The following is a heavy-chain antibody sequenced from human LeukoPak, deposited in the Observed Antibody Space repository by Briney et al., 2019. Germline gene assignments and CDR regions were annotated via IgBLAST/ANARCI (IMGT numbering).Heavy chain of an antibody. D-gene: IGHD3-16*01. CDR2: ISWSSGSI. V-gene: IGHV3-9*01. CDR3: AKVMITFGGVRYGMDV. CDR1: GFTFDDYA. J-gene: IGHJ6*02. Sequence: GGSLRLSCAASGFTFDDYAMHWVRQVPGKGLEWVSGISWSSGSIGYADSVKGRFTISRDNAKNSLYLQMNSLRAEDTALYYCAKVMITFGGVRYGMDVWGQGTTVTVS.